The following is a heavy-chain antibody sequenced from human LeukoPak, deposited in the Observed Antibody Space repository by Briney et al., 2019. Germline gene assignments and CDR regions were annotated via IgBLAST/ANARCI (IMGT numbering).Heavy chain of an antibody. V-gene: IGHV3-21*01. CDR1: GFTFSSYS. CDR3: ARDNWNDAPGGFDP. D-gene: IGHD1-20*01. Sequence: PGGSLRLSCAASGFTFSSYSMNWVRQAPGKGLGWVSSITRSSTSTYYTDSVRGRFTISRDNAKNSLYLQMNSLRAEDTAVYYCARDNWNDAPGGFDPWGQGTLGTVSS. CDR2: ITRSSTST. J-gene: IGHJ5*02.